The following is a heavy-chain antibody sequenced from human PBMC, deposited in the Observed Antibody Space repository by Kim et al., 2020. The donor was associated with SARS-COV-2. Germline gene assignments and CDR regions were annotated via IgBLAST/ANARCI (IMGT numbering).Heavy chain of an antibody. CDR2: RAK. Sequence: RAKYKVASWKGRFTIARDNAKNSLYLQMNSLRGEDAAVYYCARGNPYFDYWGQGTLVTVSS. CDR3: ARGNPYFDY. J-gene: IGHJ4*02. V-gene: IGHV3-7*01.